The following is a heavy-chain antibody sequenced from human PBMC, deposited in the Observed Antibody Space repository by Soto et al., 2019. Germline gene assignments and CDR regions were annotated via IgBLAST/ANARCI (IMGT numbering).Heavy chain of an antibody. D-gene: IGHD3-22*01. CDR2: IYYSGTS. CDR3: ARDHSSSGSPRFDH. CDR1: GGSISSTGYY. Sequence: PSETLSLTCTVSGGSISSTGYYWGWIRQPPGKGLESIGYIYYSGTSYYNPSLKSRVTISVDKSKNQFSLKLSSVTAADTAVYYCARDHSSSGSPRFDHWGQGTLVTVSS. J-gene: IGHJ1*01. V-gene: IGHV4-39*07.